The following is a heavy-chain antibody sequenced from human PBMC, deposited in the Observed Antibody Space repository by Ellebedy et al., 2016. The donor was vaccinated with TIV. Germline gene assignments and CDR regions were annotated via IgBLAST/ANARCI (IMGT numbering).Heavy chain of an antibody. CDR2: ISSTGYYI. CDR1: GFIFNHYS. Sequence: PGGSLRLSCAASGFIFNHYSMNWVRQAPGKGLEWISSISSTGYYIYYADSVKGRFTISRDDAKNSLFLQMNSLRAEDTAVYFCAKDRTPGDGYWVFDNWGQGTLVSVSS. D-gene: IGHD5-18*01. CDR3: AKDRTPGDGYWVFDN. J-gene: IGHJ4*02. V-gene: IGHV3-21*04.